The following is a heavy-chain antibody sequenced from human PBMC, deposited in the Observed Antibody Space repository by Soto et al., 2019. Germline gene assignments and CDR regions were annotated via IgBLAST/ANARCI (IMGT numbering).Heavy chain of an antibody. CDR1: GGSIGSYY. CDR3: ARARITLVREIIKYNMDI. J-gene: IGHJ6*02. CDR2: IYESGST. V-gene: IGHV4-59*01. D-gene: IGHD3-10*01. Sequence: SETLSLTCTVSGGSIGSYYWSWIRQPPGKGLEWIGYIYESGSTNSNPALQSRVTISVDTSKNQFYLNLSPVTAADTATYYCARARITLVREIIKYNMDIWGQGTTVTVSS.